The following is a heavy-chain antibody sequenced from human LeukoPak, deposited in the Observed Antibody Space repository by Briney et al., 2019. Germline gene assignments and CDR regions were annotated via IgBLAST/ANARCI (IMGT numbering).Heavy chain of an antibody. J-gene: IGHJ4*02. CDR2: ISSTGSPR. Sequence: SGGSLRLSCAASGFIFSSYEMNWVRQAPGKGLEWVSYISSTGSPRHYADSVKGRFTISRDNAKNSLHLQMNSLRAEGTAVYYCARVGQQLADYWGQGTLVTVSS. D-gene: IGHD6-13*01. CDR3: ARVGQQLADY. CDR1: GFIFSSYE. V-gene: IGHV3-48*03.